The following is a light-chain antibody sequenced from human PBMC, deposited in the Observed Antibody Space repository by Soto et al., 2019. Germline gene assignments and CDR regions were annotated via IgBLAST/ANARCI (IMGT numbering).Light chain of an antibody. CDR3: SSFTTNRVYV. Sequence: QSALTQPASVSGSPGQSITISCTGTSSDVGNYKYVSWYQQHPGKAPKLMIYEVSNRPSGVSNRFSGSKSGNTASLTISGLQAEDEPDYYCSSFTTNRVYVFGPGTKVTVL. V-gene: IGLV2-14*01. CDR2: EVS. J-gene: IGLJ1*01. CDR1: SSDVGNYKY.